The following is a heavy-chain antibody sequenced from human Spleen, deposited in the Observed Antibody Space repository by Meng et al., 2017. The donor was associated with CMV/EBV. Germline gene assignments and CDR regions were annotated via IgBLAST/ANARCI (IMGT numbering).Heavy chain of an antibody. D-gene: IGHD2-2*01. J-gene: IGHJ5*02. Sequence: ASVKVSCKASGYTLTSYGISWVRQAPGQGLEWMGWINAYNGNRDYAQKLQGRVTMTTDTSTSTAYMELRSLRSDDTAVYYCARDLGQTHVSSTTHWFDPWGQGTLVTVSS. CDR3: ARDLGQTHVSSTTHWFDP. CDR1: GYTLTSYG. CDR2: INAYNGNR. V-gene: IGHV1-18*01.